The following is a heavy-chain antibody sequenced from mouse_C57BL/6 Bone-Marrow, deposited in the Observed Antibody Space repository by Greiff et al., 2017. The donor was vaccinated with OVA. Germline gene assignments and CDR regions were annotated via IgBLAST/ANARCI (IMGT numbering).Heavy chain of an antibody. CDR2: IYPGDGDT. D-gene: IGHD1-1*01. CDR1: GYAFSSSW. CDR3: ARRNYYGSSSYYFDY. V-gene: IGHV1-82*01. Sequence: VKLMESGPELVKPGASVKISCKASGYAFSSSWMNWVKQRPGKGLEWIGRIYPGDGDTNYNGKFKGKATLTADKFSSTAYMQLSSLTSEDSAVYFCARRNYYGSSSYYFDYWGQGTTLTVSS. J-gene: IGHJ2*01.